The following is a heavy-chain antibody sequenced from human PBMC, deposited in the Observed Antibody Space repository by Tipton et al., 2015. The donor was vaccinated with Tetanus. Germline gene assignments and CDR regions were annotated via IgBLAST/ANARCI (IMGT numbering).Heavy chain of an antibody. CDR1: GFRFDLYG. CDR2: IDWNGGTT. D-gene: IGHD2-15*01. CDR3: ARDQGVVITASIFDY. V-gene: IGHV3-20*04. J-gene: IGHJ4*02. Sequence: SLRLSCAASGFRFDLYGMSWVRQTPGKGLEWVSAIDWNGGTTGYADSVKGRFTVSRDNSKNTLYLQMNNLRAEDTAVYYCARDQGVVITASIFDYWGQGNMVTVSS.